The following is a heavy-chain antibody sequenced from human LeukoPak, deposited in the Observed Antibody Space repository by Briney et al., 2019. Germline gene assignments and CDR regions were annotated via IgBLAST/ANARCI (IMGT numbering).Heavy chain of an antibody. CDR3: AKETLC. V-gene: IGHV3-23*01. D-gene: IGHD2/OR15-2a*01. Sequence: GWTLRLSCAASGFTFRSYGINWVRQAPGKGVEWVSAISGGGVTTYYADSVKSRFTISRDNSKNTLYLQMNSLRAEDTAVYYCAKETLCWGQGTLVTVSS. J-gene: IGHJ4*02. CDR2: ISGGGVTT. CDR1: GFTFRSYG.